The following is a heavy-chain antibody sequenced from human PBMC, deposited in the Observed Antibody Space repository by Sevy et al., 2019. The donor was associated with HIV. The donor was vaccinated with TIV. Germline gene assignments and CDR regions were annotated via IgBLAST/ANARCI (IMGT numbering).Heavy chain of an antibody. J-gene: IGHJ4*02. V-gene: IGHV3-30*04. CDR2: ISHDGFNQ. CDR1: GFTFSDYA. D-gene: IGHD6-13*01. CDR3: ARDRRAGYSSNWYRDFDY. Sequence: GGSLRLSCAVSGFTFSDYAMHWVRQAPGKGLEWVAVISHDGFNQYYADSVKGRLTISRDSSKTTLYLEMHSLRAEDTALYYCARDRRAGYSSNWYRDFDYWGQGTLVTVSS.